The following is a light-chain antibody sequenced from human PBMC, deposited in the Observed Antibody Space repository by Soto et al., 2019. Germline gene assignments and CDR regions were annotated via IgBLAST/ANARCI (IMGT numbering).Light chain of an antibody. CDR2: AAS. CDR1: QGISYY. CDR3: QKYNSAPLT. Sequence: EIQMTQSPSSLSASVGDRVTITCRASQGISYYLAWYQQKPGKIPKLLIYAASTLQSGVPSRFSGSGSGTDFTLTISSLRPEDVATYYCQKYNSAPLTFGGGTKVDIK. V-gene: IGKV1-27*01. J-gene: IGKJ4*01.